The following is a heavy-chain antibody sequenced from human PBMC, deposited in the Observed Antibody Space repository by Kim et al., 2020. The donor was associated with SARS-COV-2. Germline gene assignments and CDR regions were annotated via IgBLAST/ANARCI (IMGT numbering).Heavy chain of an antibody. Sequence: SETLSLTCAVSGGSLSGYFWSWVRQSPGKPLEWIGYIYYRGNTKYNPSLASRLDMSVDTSKNQLSLNLAAVSAADTAIYYCARDREGTCWTSRCSRFDH. CDR3: ARDREGTCWTSRCSRFDH. V-gene: IGHV4-59*12. D-gene: IGHD1-26*01. CDR1: GGSLSGYF. CDR2: IYYRGNT. J-gene: IGHJ4*01.